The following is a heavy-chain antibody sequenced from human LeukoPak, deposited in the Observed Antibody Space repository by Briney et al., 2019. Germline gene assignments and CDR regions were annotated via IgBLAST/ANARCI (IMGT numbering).Heavy chain of an antibody. CDR2: IYYSGST. CDR3: ARDLLWFGERGAFDI. Sequence: PSETLSLTCTASGGSISSYYWSWIRQPPGEGLEWIGYIYYSGSTNYNPSLKSRVTISVDTSKNQFSLKLSSVTAADTAVYYCARDLLWFGERGAFDIWGQGTMVTVSS. D-gene: IGHD3-10*01. CDR1: GGSISSYY. V-gene: IGHV4-59*01. J-gene: IGHJ3*02.